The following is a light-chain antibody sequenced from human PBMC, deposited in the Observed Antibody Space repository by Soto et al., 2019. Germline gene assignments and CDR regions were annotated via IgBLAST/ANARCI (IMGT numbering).Light chain of an antibody. CDR2: GAS. V-gene: IGKV3-20*01. Sequence: EIVLTQSPCTLSLSPGERAALSCGASQSVGSSYLAWYQQKPGQAPRLLIYGASSRATGIPDRFSGSGSGTDFTLTISRLEPEDFAVYYCQQYVSSQITFGQGTRLEIK. CDR3: QQYVSSQIT. CDR1: QSVGSSY. J-gene: IGKJ5*01.